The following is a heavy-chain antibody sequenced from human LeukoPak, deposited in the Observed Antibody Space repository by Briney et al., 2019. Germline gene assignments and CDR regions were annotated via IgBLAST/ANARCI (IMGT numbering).Heavy chain of an antibody. V-gene: IGHV3-33*08. CDR1: GFIFSSYG. CDR2: IRYDGSNK. D-gene: IGHD4-23*01. CDR3: ARRGGHGGSFDY. J-gene: IGHJ4*02. Sequence: PGRSLRLSCAASGFIFSSYGMHWVRQAPGKGLEWVAFIRYDGSNKYYADSVKGRFTISRDNSKNTLYLQMNSLRAEDTAVYYCARRGGHGGSFDYWGQGTLVTVSS.